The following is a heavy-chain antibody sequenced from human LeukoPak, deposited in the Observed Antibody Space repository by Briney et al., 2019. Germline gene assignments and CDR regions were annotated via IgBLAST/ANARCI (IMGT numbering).Heavy chain of an antibody. CDR1: GFTFSSYD. V-gene: IGHV3-13*01. CDR3: AKSRSGSANWALQIFDN. J-gene: IGHJ4*02. Sequence: TGGSLRLSCAASGFTFSSYDMHWVRQATGKGLEWVSAIGTAGDTYYPGSVKGRFTISRENAKNSLYLQMNSLRAEDTAVYFCAKSRSGSANWALQIFDNWGQGTLVTVSS. D-gene: IGHD1-1*01. CDR2: IGTAGDT.